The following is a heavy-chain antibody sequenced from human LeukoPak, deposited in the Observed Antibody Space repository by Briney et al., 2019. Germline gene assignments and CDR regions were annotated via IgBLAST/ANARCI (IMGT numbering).Heavy chain of an antibody. J-gene: IGHJ3*02. CDR2: ISYDGSNK. V-gene: IGHV3-30-3*01. D-gene: IGHD1-26*01. CDR1: GFTFSSYA. Sequence: PGGSLRLSCAASGFTFSSYAMHWVRQAPGKGLEWVAVISYDGSNKYYADSVKGRFTISRDNSKNTLYLQMNSLRAEDTAVYYCARDHGSQDAAFDIWGQGTMVTVSS. CDR3: ARDHGSQDAAFDI.